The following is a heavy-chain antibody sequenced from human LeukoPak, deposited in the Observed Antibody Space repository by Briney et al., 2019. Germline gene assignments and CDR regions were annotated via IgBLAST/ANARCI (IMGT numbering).Heavy chain of an antibody. J-gene: IGHJ6*03. CDR2: INPSGGST. V-gene: IGHV1-46*01. CDR3: ARVSWEGYDYVWGSSHMDV. CDR1: GYTFTSYY. Sequence: ASVKVSCKASGYTFTSYYMHWVRQAPGQGLEWMGIINPSGGSTSYAQKFQGRVTMTRDMSTSTVYMELSSLRSEDTAVYYCARVSWEGYDYVWGSSHMDVWGKGTTVTVSS. D-gene: IGHD3-16*01.